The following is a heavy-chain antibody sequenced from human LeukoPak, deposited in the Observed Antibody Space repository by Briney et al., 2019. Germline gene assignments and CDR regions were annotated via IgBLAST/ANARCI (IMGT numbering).Heavy chain of an antibody. Sequence: GGSLRLSCAASGFTFSDHYMAWIRQAPGKGLEWVSYITSSGSPMYYADSVKGRFTISRDNAKNSLYLQMNSLRAEDTAVYYCARELKTYCSSTTCYYYYYMDVWGKGTMVTVSS. D-gene: IGHD2-2*01. J-gene: IGHJ6*03. CDR3: ARELKTYCSSTTCYYYYYMDV. CDR2: ITSSGSPM. CDR1: GFTFSDHY. V-gene: IGHV3-11*01.